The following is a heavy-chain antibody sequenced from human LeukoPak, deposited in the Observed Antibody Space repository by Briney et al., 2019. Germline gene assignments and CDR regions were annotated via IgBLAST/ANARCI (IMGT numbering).Heavy chain of an antibody. Sequence: GGSLRLSCAASGFTFTSYGIHWVRQAPGKGLEWVSAISGSGGSTYYADSVKGRFTISRDNSKNTLYLQMNSLRAEDTAVYYCAKVDSGYYYYWGQGTLVTVSS. V-gene: IGHV3-23*01. CDR1: GFTFTSYG. D-gene: IGHD3-22*01. J-gene: IGHJ4*02. CDR3: AKVDSGYYYY. CDR2: ISGSGGST.